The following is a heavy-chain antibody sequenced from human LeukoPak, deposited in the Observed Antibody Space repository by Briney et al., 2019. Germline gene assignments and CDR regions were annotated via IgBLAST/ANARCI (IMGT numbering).Heavy chain of an antibody. V-gene: IGHV3-23*01. CDR3: AKDRRQLLGSY. CDR1: GFTFSSYA. Sequence: GGSLRLSCAASGFTFSSYAMSWVRQAPGKGLEWVSAISGSGGRTYYADSVKGRFTISRDNSKSTLYLQMNGLRAEDTAVYYCAKDRRQLLGSYWGQGTLVTVSS. J-gene: IGHJ4*02. CDR2: ISGSGGRT. D-gene: IGHD2-2*01.